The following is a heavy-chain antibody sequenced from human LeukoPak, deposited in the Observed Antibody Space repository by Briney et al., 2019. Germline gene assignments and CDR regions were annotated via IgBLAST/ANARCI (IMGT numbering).Heavy chain of an antibody. J-gene: IGHJ4*02. CDR2: IYYSGST. CDR3: ARLRYSSSWTFDY. Sequence: SETLSLTCTVSGGSISSSSYYWGWIRQPPGKGLEWIGSIYYSGSTYYNPSLKSRVTISVDTSKNQFSLKLSSVTAADTAVYYCARLRYSSSWTFDYWGQGTLVTVSS. CDR1: GGSISSSSYY. V-gene: IGHV4-39*07. D-gene: IGHD6-13*01.